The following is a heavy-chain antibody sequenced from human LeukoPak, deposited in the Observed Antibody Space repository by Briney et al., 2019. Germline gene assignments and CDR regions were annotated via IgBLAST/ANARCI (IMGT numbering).Heavy chain of an antibody. CDR1: GFTFSSYW. J-gene: IGHJ6*02. CDR3: AREAAGTPYYGMDV. V-gene: IGHV3-74*01. CDR2: INSDGRST. Sequence: GGSLRLSCAASGFTFSSYWMHWVRQAPGKGLVWVSHINSDGRSTNYADSVKGRFTISRDNAKNTLYLQMNSLRAEDTAVYYCAREAAGTPYYGMDVWGQGTTVTVSS. D-gene: IGHD6-25*01.